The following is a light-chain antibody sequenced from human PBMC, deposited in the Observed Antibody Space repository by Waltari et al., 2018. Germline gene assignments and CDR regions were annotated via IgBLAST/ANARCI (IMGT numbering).Light chain of an antibody. J-gene: IGLJ2*01. CDR2: YSN. CDR1: TSNIGSNY. CDR3: AAWDNSLSSVL. V-gene: IGLV1-47*02. Sequence: QSVLTQPPSASGAPGQSVTIPCSGSTSNIGSNYVYCYQQFPGTAPKLLIYYSNQRPSGVPDRFSGYKSGTSASLAITGLRSEDEADYYCAAWDNSLSSVLFGGGTRLTVL.